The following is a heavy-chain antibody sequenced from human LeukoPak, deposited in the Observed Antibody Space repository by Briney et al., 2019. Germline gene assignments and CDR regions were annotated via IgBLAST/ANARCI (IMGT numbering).Heavy chain of an antibody. CDR3: AKAPYLSSGS. J-gene: IGHJ3*01. Sequence: SETLSLTCAVYGGSFSGYYWSWIRQPPGKGLEWIGEINHSGSTNYNPSLKSRVTISLDTSKNQFSLTLSSITAADTAVYYCAKAPYLSSGSWGQGTMVTVSS. V-gene: IGHV4-34*01. D-gene: IGHD3-22*01. CDR2: INHSGST. CDR1: GGSFSGYY.